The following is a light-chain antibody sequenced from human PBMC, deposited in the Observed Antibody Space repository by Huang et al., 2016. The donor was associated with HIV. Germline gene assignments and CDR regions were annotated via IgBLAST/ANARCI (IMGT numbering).Light chain of an antibody. CDR2: DAS. CDR1: QDISNH. J-gene: IGKJ4*01. Sequence: DIQMTQSPSSLSASLGDRVTITCQASQDISNHLNWYQQKPGKATKLLIYDASNLESGVPSRFSGSGSGTHFTLTISSLQPEDYATYYCQQYDSITPLTFGGGTKVEIK. V-gene: IGKV1-33*01. CDR3: QQYDSITPLT.